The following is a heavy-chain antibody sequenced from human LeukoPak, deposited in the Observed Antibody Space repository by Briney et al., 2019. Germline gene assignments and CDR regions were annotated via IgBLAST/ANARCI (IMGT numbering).Heavy chain of an antibody. CDR2: IYYSGST. Sequence: SETLSLTCTVSGGSISSSSYYWGWIRQPPGKGLEWIGSIYYSGSTYYNPSLKSRVTISVDTPKNQFSLKLSSVTAADTAVYYCARHRYYYRSGSYYGAPYYMDVWGKGATVTISS. CDR3: ARHRYYYRSGSYYGAPYYMDV. CDR1: GGSISSSSYY. J-gene: IGHJ6*03. V-gene: IGHV4-39*01. D-gene: IGHD3-10*01.